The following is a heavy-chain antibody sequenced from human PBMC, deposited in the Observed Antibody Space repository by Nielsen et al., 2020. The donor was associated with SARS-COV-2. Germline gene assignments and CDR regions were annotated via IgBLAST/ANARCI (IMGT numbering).Heavy chain of an antibody. Sequence: GESLKISCAASGFIVSSNYMSWVRQAPGKGLEWVSVIYSIGTTYYADSVKGRFTISRDNSKNTLYLQMNSLRAEDTAVYYCARRPLYSYGDYWGQGTLVTVSS. CDR3: ARRPLYSYGDY. CDR2: IYSIGTT. D-gene: IGHD5-18*01. V-gene: IGHV3-66*02. CDR1: GFIVSSNY. J-gene: IGHJ4*02.